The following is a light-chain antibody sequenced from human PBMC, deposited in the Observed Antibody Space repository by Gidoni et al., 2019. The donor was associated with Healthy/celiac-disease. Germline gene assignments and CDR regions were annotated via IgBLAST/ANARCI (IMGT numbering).Light chain of an antibody. J-gene: IGKJ1*01. Sequence: DIQMTQSPSTLSASVGDRVTITCRASQNINNRLTWYQQKPGKAPNLLIYKASSLESGFPSRFSGSGSGTEFTLTISSLQPDDFAAYYCQQYYSYPRTFXQXTKVEV. CDR2: KAS. CDR1: QNINNR. V-gene: IGKV1-5*03. CDR3: QQYYSYPRT.